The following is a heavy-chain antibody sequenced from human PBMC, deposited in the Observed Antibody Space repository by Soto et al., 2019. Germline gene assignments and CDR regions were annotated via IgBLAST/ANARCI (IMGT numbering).Heavy chain of an antibody. J-gene: IGHJ4*02. V-gene: IGHV1-3*01. Sequence: QVQLVQSGPEMMQPGASVKVSCKASGYASLSHAMHWVRQVPGQVYEWLGWINAGVDGTMYSESFQDRIRITRDTSANTVYMELNALTSEDTAVYYCAREVPGGTSFDYWGQRTLVIVSS. D-gene: IGHD3-10*01. CDR3: AREVPGGTSFDY. CDR2: INAGVDGT. CDR1: GYASLSHA.